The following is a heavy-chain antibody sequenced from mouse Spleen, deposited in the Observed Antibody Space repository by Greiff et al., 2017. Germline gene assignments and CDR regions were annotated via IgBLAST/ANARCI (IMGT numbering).Heavy chain of an antibody. D-gene: IGHD1-1*01. Sequence: QVQLKQSGPELVKPGASVKISCKASGYTFTDYYINWVKQRPGQGLEWIGWIFPGSGSTYYNEKFKGKATLTVDKSSSTAYMLLSSLTSEDSAVYFCARGRTTVESAYYFDYWGQGTTLTVSS. V-gene: IGHV1-75*01. CDR2: IFPGSGST. J-gene: IGHJ2*01. CDR3: ARGRTTVESAYYFDY. CDR1: GYTFTDYY.